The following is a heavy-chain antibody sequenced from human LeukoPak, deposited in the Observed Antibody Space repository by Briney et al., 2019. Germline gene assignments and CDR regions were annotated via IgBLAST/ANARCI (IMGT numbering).Heavy chain of an antibody. V-gene: IGHV3-23*01. D-gene: IGHD2-15*01. CDR2: MSGSGGST. Sequence: GGSLRLSCAASGFTFSTYGVSWVRQAPGKGLEWVSAMSGSGGSTNYADSVKGRFTISRDNSKNTLYLQMNSLRAEDTAVYYCAKDDCSGGSCYSFEYFQHWGQGTLVTVSS. CDR1: GFTFSTYG. J-gene: IGHJ1*01. CDR3: AKDDCSGGSCYSFEYFQH.